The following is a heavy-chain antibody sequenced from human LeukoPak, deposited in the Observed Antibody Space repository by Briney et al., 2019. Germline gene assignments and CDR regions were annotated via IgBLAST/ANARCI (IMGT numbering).Heavy chain of an antibody. J-gene: IGHJ4*02. Sequence: SETLSLTCTVSGVSFSSYYWSWIRQPPGKGLEWIGYIYYSGSTNYNPSLKSRVTISVDTSKNQFSLKLSSVTAADTAVYYCARVGEWELHYYFDYWGQGTLVTVSS. D-gene: IGHD1-26*01. CDR2: IYYSGST. V-gene: IGHV4-59*01. CDR1: GVSFSSYY. CDR3: ARVGEWELHYYFDY.